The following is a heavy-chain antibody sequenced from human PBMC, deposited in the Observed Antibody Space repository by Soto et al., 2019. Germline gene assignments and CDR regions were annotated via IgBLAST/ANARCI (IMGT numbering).Heavy chain of an antibody. CDR3: ARDYFEDF. CDR1: GFTFSTYA. Sequence: GGSLRLSCATSGFTFSTYAMTWVRQAPGKGLDWVSVISGSNNNTWYADSVKGRFTISRDNSKNTLYLQMSSLRAEDTAVYYCARDYFEDFWGQGTLVTVSS. J-gene: IGHJ4*02. CDR2: ISGSNNNT. V-gene: IGHV3-23*01. D-gene: IGHD3-22*01.